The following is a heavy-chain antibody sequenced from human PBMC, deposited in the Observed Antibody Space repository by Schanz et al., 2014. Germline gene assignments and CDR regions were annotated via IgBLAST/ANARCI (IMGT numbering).Heavy chain of an antibody. D-gene: IGHD6-19*01. V-gene: IGHV3-74*02. CDR3: AASSGWHPSTDY. Sequence: EVQLLESGGGLVQPGGSLRLSCAASGFTFSSHWMHWVRQDPGKGLVWVARINSVGSNTDYADSVKGRFTISRDNAKSSLYLQMNSLRVEDTAVYYCAASSGWHPSTDYWGQGTLVTVSS. J-gene: IGHJ4*02. CDR2: INSVGSNT. CDR1: GFTFSSHW.